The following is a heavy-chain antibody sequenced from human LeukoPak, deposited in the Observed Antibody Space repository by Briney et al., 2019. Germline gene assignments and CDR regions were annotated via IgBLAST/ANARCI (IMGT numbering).Heavy chain of an antibody. V-gene: IGHV4-4*07. J-gene: IGHJ4*02. CDR2: IYTRGST. CDR3: ARDSGYYYDSSGYFDY. D-gene: IGHD3-22*01. CDR1: GGSINNYY. Sequence: SETLSLTCTVSGGSINNYYWSWIRQPAGKGLEWIGRIYTRGSTNYNPSLKSRVTMSVDTSKNQFSLKLSSVTAADTAVYYCARDSGYYYDSSGYFDYWGQGTLVTVSS.